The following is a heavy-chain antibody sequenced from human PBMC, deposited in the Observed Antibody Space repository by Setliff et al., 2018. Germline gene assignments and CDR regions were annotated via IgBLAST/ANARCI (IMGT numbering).Heavy chain of an antibody. CDR2: IYYSGST. CDR3: ARAYYYDSSGYYFGY. J-gene: IGHJ4*02. CDR1: GGSISSSSYY. D-gene: IGHD3-22*01. V-gene: IGHV4-39*02. Sequence: KPSETLSLTCTVSGGSISSSSYYWGWIRQPPGKGLEWIGSIYYSGSTYYNPSLKSRVTMTRDTPISTAYMELSRLRSDDTAVYYCARAYYYDSSGYYFGYWGQGTLVTVSS.